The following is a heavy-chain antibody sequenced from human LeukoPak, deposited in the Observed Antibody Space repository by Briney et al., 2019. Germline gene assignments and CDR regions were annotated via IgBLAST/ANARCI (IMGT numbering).Heavy chain of an antibody. J-gene: IGHJ6*03. D-gene: IGHD3-10*01. CDR1: GYSFTTYW. V-gene: IGHV5-51*01. CDR2: IYPGDSDT. Sequence: GESLKISCKVSGYSFTTYWIGWVRQMPGKGLEWMGIIYPGDSDTRYSPSFQGQVTISADKSISAAYLQWSSLKASDTAMYYCARVLLSYYYGSGRVPYYYYYYMDVWGKGTTVTVSS. CDR3: ARVLLSYYYGSGRVPYYYYYYMDV.